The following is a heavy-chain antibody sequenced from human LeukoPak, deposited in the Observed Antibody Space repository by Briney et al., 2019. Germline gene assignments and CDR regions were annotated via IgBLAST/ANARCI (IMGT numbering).Heavy chain of an antibody. CDR1: GFTFSSYD. CDR2: IGTAGDT. J-gene: IGHJ3*02. Sequence: GGFLRLSCAASGFTFSSYDMHWVRQATGKGLEWVSAIGTAGDTYYPGSVKGRSTISRENAKNSLYLQMNSLRAGDTAVYYCARDQGQGAFDIWGQGTMVTVSS. V-gene: IGHV3-13*01. CDR3: ARDQGQGAFDI.